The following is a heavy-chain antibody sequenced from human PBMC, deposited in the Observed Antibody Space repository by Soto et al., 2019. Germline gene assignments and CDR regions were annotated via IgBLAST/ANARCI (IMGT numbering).Heavy chain of an antibody. CDR1: GYTFTGYY. V-gene: IGHV1-2*04. CDR3: ARDPGTTVTNYYYYGMDV. Sequence: ASVKVSCKASGYTFTGYYMHWVRQAPGQGLEWMGWINPNSGGTNYAQKFQGWVTMTRDTSISTAYMELSRLRSDDTAVYYCARDPGTTVTNYYYYGMDVWGQGTTVTVSS. D-gene: IGHD4-17*01. J-gene: IGHJ6*02. CDR2: INPNSGGT.